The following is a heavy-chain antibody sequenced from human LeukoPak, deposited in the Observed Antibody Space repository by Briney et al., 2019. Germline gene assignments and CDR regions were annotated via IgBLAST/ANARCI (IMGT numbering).Heavy chain of an antibody. Sequence: ASVKVSCKASGYTFTSYDINWVRQATGQGLEWMGWMNPNSGNTGYAQKFQGRVTMTRNTSISTAYMELSSLRSEDTAVYYCARGDYGSGSYYNALGAFDFWGQGTMVTVSS. D-gene: IGHD3-10*01. V-gene: IGHV1-8*01. CDR3: ARGDYGSGSYYNALGAFDF. J-gene: IGHJ3*01. CDR1: GYTFTSYD. CDR2: MNPNSGNT.